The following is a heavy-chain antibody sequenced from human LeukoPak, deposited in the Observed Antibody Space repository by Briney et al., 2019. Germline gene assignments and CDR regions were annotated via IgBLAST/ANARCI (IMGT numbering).Heavy chain of an antibody. CDR3: AKFLPTHIVVANYYFDY. J-gene: IGHJ4*02. D-gene: IGHD2-21*01. CDR1: GFTFSIYA. Sequence: GGSLRLSSAASGFTFSIYAMSWVRQAPGKGLDWVSAISGSGGSTYYADSVKGRFTISRDNSKNTLYLQMNRLRAEDTAVYYCAKFLPTHIVVANYYFDYWGQGTLVTFSS. CDR2: ISGSGGST. V-gene: IGHV3-23*01.